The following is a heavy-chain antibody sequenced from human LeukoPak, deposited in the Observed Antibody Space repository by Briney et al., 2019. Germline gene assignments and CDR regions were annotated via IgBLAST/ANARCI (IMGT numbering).Heavy chain of an antibody. V-gene: IGHV3-73*01. CDR1: GFTFSGSA. Sequence: GGSLRLSYAASGFTFSGSAMHWVRQASGKGLEWVGRIRTKSNSYATAYAASVKGRFTISRDDSKNTAYLQMDSLKTEDTAVYYCTRHEGTSSTRFDYWGQGTLVTVSS. D-gene: IGHD2-2*01. CDR2: IRTKSNSYAT. CDR3: TRHEGTSSTRFDY. J-gene: IGHJ4*02.